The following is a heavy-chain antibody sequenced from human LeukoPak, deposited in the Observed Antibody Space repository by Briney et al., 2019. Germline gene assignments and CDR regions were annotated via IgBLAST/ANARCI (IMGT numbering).Heavy chain of an antibody. J-gene: IGHJ6*02. CDR2: IGTNDDT. V-gene: IGHV3-13*01. Sequence: PGGSLRLSCAASGFTFSNYDMHWVRQAIGKGLEWVSSIGTNDDTDYPGSVKGRFTISREDAKNSLYLQMNNLGAGDTAVYYCARQGKIAAAGTPPYNYYGMDVWGQGTTVTVSS. D-gene: IGHD6-13*01. CDR1: GFTFSNYD. CDR3: ARQGKIAAAGTPPYNYYGMDV.